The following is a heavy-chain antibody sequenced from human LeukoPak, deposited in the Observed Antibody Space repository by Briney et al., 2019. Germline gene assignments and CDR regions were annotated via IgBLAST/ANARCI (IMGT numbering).Heavy chain of an antibody. CDR3: ARSPRISSGWYAYFDY. CDR2: IYSGGST. Sequence: GGSLRLSCAAPGFTVSSNYMSWVRQAPGKGLEWVSVIYSGGSTYYADSVKGRFTISRDNSKNTLYLQMNSLRAEDTAVYYCARSPRISSGWYAYFDYWGQGTLVTVSS. V-gene: IGHV3-53*01. CDR1: GFTVSSNY. J-gene: IGHJ4*02. D-gene: IGHD6-19*01.